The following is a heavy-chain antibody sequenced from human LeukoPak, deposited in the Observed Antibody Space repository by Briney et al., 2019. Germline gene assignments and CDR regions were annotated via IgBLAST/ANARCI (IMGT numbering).Heavy chain of an antibody. D-gene: IGHD3-16*01. CDR3: ANIPNSFGPDY. Sequence: GGSLRLSCVASGFSFSSYDVHWVRQAPGRGLEWVAFVQKDGNSEKYADSVKGRFTISRDNSKNTMYLQMNSLRVEDTAVYYCANIPNSFGPDYWGQGSLVTVSS. CDR1: GFSFSSYD. CDR2: VQKDGNSE. J-gene: IGHJ4*02. V-gene: IGHV3-30*02.